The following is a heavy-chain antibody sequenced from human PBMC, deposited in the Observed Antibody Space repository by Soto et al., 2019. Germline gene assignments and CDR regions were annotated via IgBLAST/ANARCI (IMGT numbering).Heavy chain of an antibody. J-gene: IGHJ4*02. Sequence: SETLSLTCTVSGGSISSYYWSWIRQPPGKGLEWIGYIYYSGSTNYNPSLKSRVTISVDTSKNQFSLKLSSVTAADTAVYYCARVYYDYGYYLDYWGQGTLVTVSS. CDR3: ARVYYDYGYYLDY. V-gene: IGHV4-59*01. D-gene: IGHD3-16*01. CDR1: GGSISSYY. CDR2: IYYSGST.